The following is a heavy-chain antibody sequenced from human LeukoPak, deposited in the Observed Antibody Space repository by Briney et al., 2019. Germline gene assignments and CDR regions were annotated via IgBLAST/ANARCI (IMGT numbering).Heavy chain of an antibody. CDR1: GFTFTTYW. CDR2: INQDGTEK. CDR3: ASIDYGSGSYSHDAFDI. J-gene: IGHJ3*02. D-gene: IGHD3-10*01. V-gene: IGHV3-7*01. Sequence: GESLRLSCAASGFTFTTYWMSWVRQLPGKGLEWVANINQDGTEKYYVDSVKGRFTISRDNAKNSLDLQMNSLRAEDTAVYYCASIDYGSGSYSHDAFDIWGQGTMVTVSS.